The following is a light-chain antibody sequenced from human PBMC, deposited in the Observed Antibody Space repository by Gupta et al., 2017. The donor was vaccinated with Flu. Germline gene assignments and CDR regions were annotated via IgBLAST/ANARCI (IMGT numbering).Light chain of an antibody. Sequence: IVLTQSPGPLSLSPGERATLPCRASQSVSNTNLAWYQQKPGQAPRLLIYGAFTRATGIPDRFSGSGSGTDFTLTISRLEPEDSAVYYCHQYRTPRYTFGQGTKLEIK. J-gene: IGKJ2*01. CDR2: GAF. V-gene: IGKV3-20*01. CDR3: HQYRTPRYT. CDR1: QSVSNTN.